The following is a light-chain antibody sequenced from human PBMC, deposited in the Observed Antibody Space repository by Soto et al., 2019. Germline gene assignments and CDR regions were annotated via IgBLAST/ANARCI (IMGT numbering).Light chain of an antibody. CDR1: QSIFNY. J-gene: IGKJ1*01. V-gene: IGKV1-39*01. Sequence: DIQVTQSPSSLSASVGDRVTITCRASQSIFNYLNWYQQKPGKAPKLLIYAASSLRSGVPSRFSGGGAGTDFTLTISSLQPEDFATYYCQQSYSSPWTFGLGTKVDIK. CDR2: AAS. CDR3: QQSYSSPWT.